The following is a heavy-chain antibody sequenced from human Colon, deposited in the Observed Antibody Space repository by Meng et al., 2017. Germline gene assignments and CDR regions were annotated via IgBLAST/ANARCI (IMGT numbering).Heavy chain of an antibody. J-gene: IGHJ4*02. CDR3: ARESADGGSFDL. CDR2: INPRTGDT. V-gene: IGHV1-2*06. D-gene: IGHD2-15*01. Sequence: QVQLVHSGAEVKKPGAPVTVSCKASGYTLYIHWVRLRPGEGLEWMGRINPRTGDTKSAQSFQGRVTMTRDTSTTTFSMDLRSLTTDDSAIYFCARESADGGSFDLWGQGTLVTVSS. CDR1: GYTLY.